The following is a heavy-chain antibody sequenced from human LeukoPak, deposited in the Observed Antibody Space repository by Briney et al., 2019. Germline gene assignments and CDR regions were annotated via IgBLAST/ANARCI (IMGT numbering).Heavy chain of an antibody. Sequence: SETLSLTCTVSGGSISSGGYYWSWIRQHPGKGLEWIGYIYYSGSTYYNPSLKSRVTTSVDTSKNQFSLKLSSVTAADTAVYYCARLGAGPTYYDFWSGYSSFYFDYWGQGTLVTVSS. CDR1: GGSISSGGYY. V-gene: IGHV4-31*03. CDR2: IYYSGST. CDR3: ARLGAGPTYYDFWSGYSSFYFDY. J-gene: IGHJ4*02. D-gene: IGHD3-3*01.